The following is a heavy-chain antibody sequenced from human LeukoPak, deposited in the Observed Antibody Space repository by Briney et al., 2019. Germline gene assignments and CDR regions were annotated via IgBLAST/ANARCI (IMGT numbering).Heavy chain of an antibody. CDR2: IYTGGST. D-gene: IGHD2-2*01. CDR1: GGSISSGSYY. J-gene: IGHJ4*02. CDR3: ARGVGGFALPDVVVPSTHPTLDY. Sequence: SQTLSLTCTVSGGSISSGSYYWNWIRQPAGKGLEWIGRIYTGGSTNYSPSLKNRVTISVDTSKNQFSLKLSSVTAADTAVYYCARGVGGFALPDVVVPSTHPTLDYWGQGTLVTVSS. V-gene: IGHV4-61*02.